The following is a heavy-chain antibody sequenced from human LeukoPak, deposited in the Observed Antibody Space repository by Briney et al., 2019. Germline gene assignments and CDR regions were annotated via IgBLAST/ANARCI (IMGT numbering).Heavy chain of an antibody. CDR1: GGSISSGGYY. CDR3: ARGVVLRYFDWLFGPDY. CDR2: IYYSGST. V-gene: IGHV4-31*03. D-gene: IGHD3-9*01. Sequence: TASETLSLTCTVSGGSISSGGYYWSWIRQHPGKGLEWIGYIYYSGSTYYNPSLKSRVTISVDTSKNQFSLKLSSVTAADTAVYYCARGVVLRYFDWLFGPDYWGQGTLVTVSS. J-gene: IGHJ4*02.